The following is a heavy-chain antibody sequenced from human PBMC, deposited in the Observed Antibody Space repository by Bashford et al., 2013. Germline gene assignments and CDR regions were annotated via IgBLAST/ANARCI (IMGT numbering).Heavy chain of an antibody. Sequence: PSVKVSCKAFWRHRSSSYAISWVRQALGQGLEWMEGVIPILGIANYAQKFQGRVTITADKSTSTAYMELSSLRSEDTAVYYCAREELGGYDFWSGYYPFDYWGQGTLVTVSS. CDR2: VIPILGIA. J-gene: IGHJ4*02. CDR1: RHRSSSYA. D-gene: IGHD3-3*01. V-gene: IGHV1-69*10. CDR3: AREELGGYDFWSGYYPFDY.